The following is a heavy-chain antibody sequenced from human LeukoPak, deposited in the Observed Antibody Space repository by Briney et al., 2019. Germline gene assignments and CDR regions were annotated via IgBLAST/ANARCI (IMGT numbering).Heavy chain of an antibody. V-gene: IGHV1-2*02. J-gene: IGHJ4*02. CDR3: ARSYYDGESFDY. CDR2: INPNSGGT. D-gene: IGHD3-22*01. Sequence: ASVKVSCKASGYTFTGYYMHWVRQAPGQGLEWMGWINPNSGGTNYAQKFQGRVTMTRDTSISTAYMELSRLRSDDTAVYYCARSYYDGESFDYWGQGTLVTVSS. CDR1: GYTFTGYY.